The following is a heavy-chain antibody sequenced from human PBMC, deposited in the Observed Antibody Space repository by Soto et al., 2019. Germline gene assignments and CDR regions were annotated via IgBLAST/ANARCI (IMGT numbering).Heavy chain of an antibody. CDR3: ARAKGVRPDFDY. D-gene: IGHD3-3*01. CDR2: IIPILGIA. Sequence: QVQLVHSGAEVKKPGSSVKVSCKASGGTFSSYTISWVRQAPGQGLEWMGRIIPILGIANYAQKFQGRVTITADKSTSTAYMELSSLRSEDTAVYYCARAKGVRPDFDYWGQGTLVTVSS. J-gene: IGHJ4*02. CDR1: GGTFSSYT. V-gene: IGHV1-69*02.